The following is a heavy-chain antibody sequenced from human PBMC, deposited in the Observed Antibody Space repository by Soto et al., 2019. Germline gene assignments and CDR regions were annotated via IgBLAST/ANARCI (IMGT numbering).Heavy chain of an antibody. Sequence: QVQLVESGGGVVQPGRSLRLSCAASGFTFSSYAMHWVRQAPGKGLEWVAVISYDGSNKYYADSVKGRFTSSRDNSKTTLYLQMNSLRAEDTAVYYCARGVIITGTALDYWGQGTLVTVSS. CDR1: GFTFSSYA. J-gene: IGHJ4*02. CDR3: ARGVIITGTALDY. V-gene: IGHV3-30-3*01. CDR2: ISYDGSNK. D-gene: IGHD1-20*01.